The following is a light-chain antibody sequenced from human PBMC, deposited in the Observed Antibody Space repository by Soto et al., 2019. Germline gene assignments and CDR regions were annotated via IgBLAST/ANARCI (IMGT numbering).Light chain of an antibody. CDR1: SSDVGGYNY. V-gene: IGLV2-14*03. CDR3: SSYTTSNTRQIV. Sequence: QSALTQPASVSGSPGQSITICCTGTSSDVGGYNYVSWYQHHPGKAPKLIIYDVTNRPSGVSNPFSGSKSGNTASLTISGLQPDDEADYYCSSYTTSNTRQIVFGTGTKVTIL. CDR2: DVT. J-gene: IGLJ1*01.